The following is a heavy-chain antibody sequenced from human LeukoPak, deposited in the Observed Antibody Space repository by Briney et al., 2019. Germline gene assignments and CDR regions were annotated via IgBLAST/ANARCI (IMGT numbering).Heavy chain of an antibody. Sequence: ASVEVSCKASGYTFTSYGISWVRQAPGQGLEWMGWISAYNGNTNYAQKLQGRVTMTTDTSTSTAYMELRSLRSDDTAVYYCARDLGYSSSWYFDYWGQGTLVTVSS. D-gene: IGHD6-13*01. CDR2: ISAYNGNT. CDR1: GYTFTSYG. J-gene: IGHJ4*02. CDR3: ARDLGYSSSWYFDY. V-gene: IGHV1-18*01.